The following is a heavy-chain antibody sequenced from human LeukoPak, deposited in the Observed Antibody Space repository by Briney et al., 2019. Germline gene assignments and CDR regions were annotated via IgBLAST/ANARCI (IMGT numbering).Heavy chain of an antibody. Sequence: SETLSLTCTVSGGSISNDYWSWIRQPPGKGLEWIRYVYYTGSTTYNPSLKSRVTISVDTSKNQFSLKLSSVAAADTAVYYCARTATKYYYDGSGYYWDYWGQGALVTVSS. CDR3: ARTATKYYYDGSGYYWDY. CDR2: VYYTGST. D-gene: IGHD3-22*01. CDR1: GGSISNDY. J-gene: IGHJ4*02. V-gene: IGHV4-59*01.